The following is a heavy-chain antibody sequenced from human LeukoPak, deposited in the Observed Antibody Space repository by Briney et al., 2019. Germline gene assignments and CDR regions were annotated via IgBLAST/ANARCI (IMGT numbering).Heavy chain of an antibody. CDR2: INHSGST. Sequence: TSETLSLTCAVYGGSFSGYYWSWIRQPPGKGLEWIGEINHSGSTNYNPSLKSRVTISVDTSKNQFSLKLSSVTAADTAVYYCARGRVYYDFWSGYSRRWFDPWGQGTLVTVSS. CDR1: GGSFSGYY. V-gene: IGHV4-34*01. CDR3: ARGRVYYDFWSGYSRRWFDP. J-gene: IGHJ5*02. D-gene: IGHD3-3*01.